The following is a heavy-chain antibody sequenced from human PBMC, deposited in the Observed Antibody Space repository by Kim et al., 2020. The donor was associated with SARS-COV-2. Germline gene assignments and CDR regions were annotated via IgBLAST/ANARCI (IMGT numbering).Heavy chain of an antibody. CDR3: ARARFPSYYGSGSNFDY. V-gene: IGHV4-34*01. CDR1: GGSFSGYY. J-gene: IGHJ4*02. CDR2: ISHSGST. Sequence: SETLSLTCAVYGGSFSGYYWSWIRQPPGKGLEWIGEISHSGSTNYNPSLKSRVTISVDTSKNQFSLKLNSVTAADTAVDYCARARFPSYYGSGSNFDYWGQGTLVTVSS. D-gene: IGHD3-10*01.